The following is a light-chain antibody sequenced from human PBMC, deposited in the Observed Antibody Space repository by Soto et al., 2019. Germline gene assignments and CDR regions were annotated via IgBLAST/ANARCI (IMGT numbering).Light chain of an antibody. V-gene: IGLV2-23*02. CDR2: EVT. J-gene: IGLJ3*02. CDR3: RSYAGTGTWV. Sequence: QSALTQPASVSGSPGQSITISCTGTSSDVGTYNLVSWDQQYPGKAPKVVISEVTKRPSGVSDRFSGSKSGNMASLTISGLQPEDEADYYCRSYAGTGTWVFGGGTKLTVL. CDR1: SSDVGTYNL.